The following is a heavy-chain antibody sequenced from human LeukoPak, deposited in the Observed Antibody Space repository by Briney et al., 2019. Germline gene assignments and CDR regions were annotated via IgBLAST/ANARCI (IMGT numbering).Heavy chain of an antibody. Sequence: GASVKVSFKSAVYTFTNYDINWVRQATGQGPEWMGWMNPKSGNTGYAQKFQGRVTMTRNTPISTAYMELSSLRSDDTAVYYCARDQDIVVVVAALRQREMGGFDPWGQGTLVTVSS. CDR2: MNPKSGNT. V-gene: IGHV1-8*01. D-gene: IGHD2-15*01. CDR1: VYTFTNYD. CDR3: ARDQDIVVVVAALRQREMGGFDP. J-gene: IGHJ5*02.